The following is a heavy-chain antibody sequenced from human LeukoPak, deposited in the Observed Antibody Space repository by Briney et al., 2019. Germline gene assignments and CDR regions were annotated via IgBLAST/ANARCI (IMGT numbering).Heavy chain of an antibody. Sequence: SETLSLTCAVYGGSFSGYYWSWIRQPPGKGLEWIGEINHSGSTNYNPSLKSRVTISVDTSKNQFSLKLSPVTAADTAVYYCAPVPSYCGGDCYSDYWGQGALVTVSS. D-gene: IGHD2-21*02. V-gene: IGHV4-34*01. CDR1: GGSFSGYY. J-gene: IGHJ4*02. CDR3: APVPSYCGGDCYSDY. CDR2: INHSGST.